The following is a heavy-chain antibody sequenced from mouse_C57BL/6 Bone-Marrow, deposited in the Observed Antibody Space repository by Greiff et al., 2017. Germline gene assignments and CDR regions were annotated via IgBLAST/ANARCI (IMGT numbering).Heavy chain of an antibody. D-gene: IGHD2-1*01. CDR3: ARRDGNGGYFDV. Sequence: DVHLVESGGGLVQPGESLKLSCESNEYEFPSHDMSWVRKTPEKRLELVAAINSDGGSTYYPDTMERRFIISRDNTNKTLYLQMSSLRSEDTALYYCARRDGNGGYFDVWGTGTTVTVSS. CDR1: EYEFPSHD. V-gene: IGHV5-2*01. J-gene: IGHJ1*03. CDR2: INSDGGST.